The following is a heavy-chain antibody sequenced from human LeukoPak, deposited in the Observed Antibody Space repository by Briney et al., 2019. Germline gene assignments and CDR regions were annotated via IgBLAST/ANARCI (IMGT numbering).Heavy chain of an antibody. Sequence: SVKVSCKASGGTFSSYAISWVRQAPGQGLEWMGGIIPIFGTANYAQKFQGRVTITADESTGTAYMELSSLRSEDTAVYYCARVKVHSSNYYYYYMDVWGKGTTVTVSS. CDR2: IIPIFGTA. CDR3: ARVKVHSSNYYYYYMDV. V-gene: IGHV1-69*13. D-gene: IGHD6-13*01. J-gene: IGHJ6*03. CDR1: GGTFSSYA.